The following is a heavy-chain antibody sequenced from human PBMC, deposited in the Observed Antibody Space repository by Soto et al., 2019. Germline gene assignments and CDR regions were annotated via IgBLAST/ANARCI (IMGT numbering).Heavy chain of an antibody. J-gene: IGHJ6*03. Sequence: GGSLRLSCAASGFTFSSYGMHWVRQAPGKGLEWVAVISYDGSNKYYADSVKGRFTISRDNSKNTLYLQMNSLRAEDTAVYYCAKDSSNSDIVVVVAATRIYYYYYMDVWGKGTTVTVSS. V-gene: IGHV3-30*18. CDR2: ISYDGSNK. D-gene: IGHD2-15*01. CDR3: AKDSSNSDIVVVVAATRIYYYYYMDV. CDR1: GFTFSSYG.